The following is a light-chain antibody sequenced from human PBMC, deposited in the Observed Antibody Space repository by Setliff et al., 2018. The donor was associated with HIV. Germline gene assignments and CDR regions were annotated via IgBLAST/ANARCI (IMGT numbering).Light chain of an antibody. Sequence: QSALTQPRSVSGSPGQSVTISCTGTSSDVGGYNYVSWYQQHPGKAPKLMIYDVSKRPSGVPDRFSGSKSGNTASLTISGLQAEDEADYYCCSYAGSPPYVFGTGTKGTVL. V-gene: IGLV2-11*01. CDR2: DVS. J-gene: IGLJ1*01. CDR1: SSDVGGYNY. CDR3: CSYAGSPPYV.